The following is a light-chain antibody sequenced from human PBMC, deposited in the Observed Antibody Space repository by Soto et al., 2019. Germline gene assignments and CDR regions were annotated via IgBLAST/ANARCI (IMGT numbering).Light chain of an antibody. CDR1: SSNIGAGFE. V-gene: IGLV1-40*01. CDR2: TNI. CDR3: QSYDSSLSGYVI. J-gene: IGLJ2*01. Sequence: QSVLTQPPSVSAAPGQRVTISCTGSSSNIGAGFEVHWYQKLPGTAPKLLIYTNINRPSGVPDRFSGSRSGTSASLAITGLQAEDEADYYCQSYDSSLSGYVIFGGGTKLTVL.